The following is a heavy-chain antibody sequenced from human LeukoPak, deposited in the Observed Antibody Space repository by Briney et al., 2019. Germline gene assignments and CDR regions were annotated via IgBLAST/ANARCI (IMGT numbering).Heavy chain of an antibody. Sequence: SETLCLTCAVYGGSFSGYYCSRIRQPPGKGQEWNGEINHSGSTNYNPSLKSRVTLSVDTSKNQFSLKLSSVTAADRAVYYCERRGYYYYGMHVWGKGTTVTVSS. V-gene: IGHV4-34*01. CDR3: ERRGYYYYGMHV. CDR2: INHSGST. D-gene: IGHD3-10*01. CDR1: GGSFSGYY. J-gene: IGHJ6*04.